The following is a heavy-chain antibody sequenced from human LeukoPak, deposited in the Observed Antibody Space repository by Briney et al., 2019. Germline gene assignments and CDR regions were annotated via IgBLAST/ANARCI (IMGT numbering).Heavy chain of an antibody. CDR2: IYYSGST. J-gene: IGHJ6*03. V-gene: IGHV4-39*01. CDR1: GGSISSSSYY. Sequence: SETLSLTCTVSGGSISSSSYYWGWIRQPPGKGLEWIGSIYYSGSTYYNPSLKSRVTISVDTPKNQFSLKLSSVTAADTAVYYCARHGVEATPDYYYMDVWGKGTTVTVSS. D-gene: IGHD1-26*01. CDR3: ARHGVEATPDYYYMDV.